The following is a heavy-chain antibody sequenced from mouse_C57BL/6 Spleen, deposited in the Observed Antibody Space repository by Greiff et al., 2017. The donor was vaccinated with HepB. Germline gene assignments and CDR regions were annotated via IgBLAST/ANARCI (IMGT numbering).Heavy chain of an antibody. J-gene: IGHJ2*01. CDR2: INPYNGGT. Sequence: VQLKQSGPVLVKPGASVKLSCKASGYTFTDYYMNWVKQSHGKSLEWIGVINPYNGGTSYNQKFKGKATLTVDKSSSTAYMELNSLTSEDSAVYYCARRYNPYDIDYWGQGTTLTVSS. CDR1: GYTFTDYY. D-gene: IGHD5-1-1*01. V-gene: IGHV1-19*01. CDR3: ARRYNPYDIDY.